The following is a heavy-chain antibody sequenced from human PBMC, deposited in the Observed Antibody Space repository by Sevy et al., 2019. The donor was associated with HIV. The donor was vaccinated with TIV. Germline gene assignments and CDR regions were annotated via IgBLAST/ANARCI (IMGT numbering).Heavy chain of an antibody. CDR1: GGSFSGYY. V-gene: IGHV4-34*01. D-gene: IGHD6-6*01. J-gene: IGHJ4*02. CDR3: ARGGGSIAADGTDSTHFDY. Sequence: SETLSLTCAVYGGSFSGYYWSWIRQPPGKGLEWIGEINHSGSTNYNPSLKSRVTISVDTSKNQFSLKLSSVTAADTAVYYCARGGGSIAADGTDSTHFDYWGQGTLVTVSS. CDR2: INHSGST.